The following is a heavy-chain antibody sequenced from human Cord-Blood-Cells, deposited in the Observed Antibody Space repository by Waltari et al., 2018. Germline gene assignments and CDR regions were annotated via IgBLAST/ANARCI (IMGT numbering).Heavy chain of an antibody. CDR2: IYYSGST. J-gene: IGHJ6*03. V-gene: IGHV4-39*01. CDR1: GGSISSSSYY. D-gene: IGHD3-10*01. Sequence: QLQLQESGPGLVKPSETLSLTCTVSGGSISSSSYYWGWIRQPPGKGLEWIGSIYYSGSTYYNPSLKSRVTISVDTSKNQFSLKRSSVTAADTAVYYCARHRESYGSGSYYNYYYYYMDVWGKGTTVTVSS. CDR3: ARHRESYGSGSYYNYYYYYMDV.